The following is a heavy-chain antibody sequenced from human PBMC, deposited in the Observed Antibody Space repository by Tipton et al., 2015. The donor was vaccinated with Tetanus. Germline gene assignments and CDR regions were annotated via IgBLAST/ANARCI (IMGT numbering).Heavy chain of an antibody. J-gene: IGHJ3*01. Sequence: QVQLVQSGAEVKKPGASVKVSCKASGYTFTGNYLHWVRQAAGQGLEWVGWINPRSGGTHYAQNFQGRVTMTGDTSISTAYMELNNLGSDDTAIYFCAKDRADGGNSGAFDVWGQGTMVSVSS. D-gene: IGHD4-23*01. CDR3: AKDRADGGNSGAFDV. CDR2: INPRSGGT. CDR1: GYTFTGNY. V-gene: IGHV1-2*02.